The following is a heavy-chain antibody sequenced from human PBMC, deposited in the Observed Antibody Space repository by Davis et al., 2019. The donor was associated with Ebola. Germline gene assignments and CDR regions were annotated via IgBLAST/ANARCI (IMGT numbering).Heavy chain of an antibody. D-gene: IGHD2/OR15-2a*01. V-gene: IGHV1-18*04. Sequence: ASVKVSCKASGYTFTNYGITWVRQAPGQGLEWMGWINPHNGNTNYAQNVQGRVIMTSDTATTTAYMEVGSLRSDDTAVYYCVRDPGISMWGQGTLVTVSS. CDR1: GYTFTNYG. J-gene: IGHJ4*02. CDR2: INPHNGNT. CDR3: VRDPGISM.